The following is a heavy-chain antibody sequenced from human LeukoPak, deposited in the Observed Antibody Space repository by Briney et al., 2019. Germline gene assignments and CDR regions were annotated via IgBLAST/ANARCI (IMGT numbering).Heavy chain of an antibody. CDR2: INPNSGNT. CDR3: ARVRMKRWFDP. J-gene: IGHJ5*02. CDR1: GYTFTGYY. V-gene: IGHV1-8*03. Sequence: ASVKVSCKASGYTFTGYYMHWVRQAPGQGLEWMGWINPNSGNTGYAQKFQGRVTITRNTSISTAYMELSSLRSEDTAVYYCARVRMKRWFDPWGQGTLVTVSS.